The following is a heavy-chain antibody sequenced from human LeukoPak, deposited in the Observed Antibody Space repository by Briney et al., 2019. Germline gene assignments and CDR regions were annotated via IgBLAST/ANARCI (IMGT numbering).Heavy chain of an antibody. Sequence: GESLKISCKGSGYSFPSYWIGWVRHMTGKGLEWMGIIYPGDSDTRYSPSFQGQVTISADKSISTAYLQWSSLKASDTAMYYCARYTVVTQNWFDPWGQGTLVTVSS. D-gene: IGHD4-23*01. CDR2: IYPGDSDT. CDR3: ARYTVVTQNWFDP. J-gene: IGHJ5*02. V-gene: IGHV5-51*01. CDR1: GYSFPSYW.